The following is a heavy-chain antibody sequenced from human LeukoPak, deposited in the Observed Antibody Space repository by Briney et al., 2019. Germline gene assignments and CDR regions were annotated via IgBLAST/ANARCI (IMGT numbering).Heavy chain of an antibody. CDR2: IYYSGST. Sequence: PSETLSLTCTVSGGSISSSSYYWGWIRQPPGKGLEWIGSIYYSGSTYYNPSLKSRVTMSVDKSKNQFSLKLSSVTAADTAVYYCASWIVVVPAAIVGAFDIWGQGTMVTVSS. CDR3: ASWIVVVPAAIVGAFDI. CDR1: GGSISSSSYY. V-gene: IGHV4-39*07. J-gene: IGHJ3*02. D-gene: IGHD2-2*02.